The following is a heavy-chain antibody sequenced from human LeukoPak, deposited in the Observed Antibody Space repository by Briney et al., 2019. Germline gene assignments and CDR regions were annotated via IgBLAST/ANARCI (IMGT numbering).Heavy chain of an antibody. D-gene: IGHD6-19*01. CDR1: GGTFSSYA. V-gene: IGHV1-69*04. CDR3: ARDSMAVAANWFDP. J-gene: IGHJ5*02. Sequence: ASVKVSCKASGGTFSSYAISWVRQAPGQGLEWMGRFVPILDIANYAQKFQGRVTITADKSTSTAYMELSSLRSEDTAVYYCARDSMAVAANWFDPWGQGTLVTVSS. CDR2: FVPILDIA.